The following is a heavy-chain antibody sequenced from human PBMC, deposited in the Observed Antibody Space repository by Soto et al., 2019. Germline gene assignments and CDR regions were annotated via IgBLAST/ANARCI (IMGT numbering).Heavy chain of an antibody. CDR1: GFTFSSYG. Sequence: EVQLLESGGGLVQPGGSLRLSCAASGFTFSSYGMSWVRQAPGKGLEWVSAISGSGGSTYYADSVKGRFTISRDNSKNTLYLQRNSLRAEETAVYYCAKPRGAAYYDFWGGYGGGGDYWGQGTLVTVSS. V-gene: IGHV3-23*01. J-gene: IGHJ4*02. CDR3: AKPRGAAYYDFWGGYGGGGDY. CDR2: ISGSGGST. D-gene: IGHD3-3*01.